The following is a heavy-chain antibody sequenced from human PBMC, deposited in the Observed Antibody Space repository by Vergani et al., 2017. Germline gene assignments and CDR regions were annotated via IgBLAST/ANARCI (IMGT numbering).Heavy chain of an antibody. D-gene: IGHD6-6*01. J-gene: IGHJ4*02. CDR1: GFTFSSYG. Sequence: QVQLVESGGGVVQPGRSLRLSCAASGFTFSSYGMHWVRQAPGKGLEWVAVIWYDGSNKYYADSVKGRFNISRDNSKNTLYLQMNSLRAEDTAVYYCARDSSSSGIFDYWGQGTLVTVSS. CDR2: IWYDGSNK. V-gene: IGHV3-33*01. CDR3: ARDSSSSGIFDY.